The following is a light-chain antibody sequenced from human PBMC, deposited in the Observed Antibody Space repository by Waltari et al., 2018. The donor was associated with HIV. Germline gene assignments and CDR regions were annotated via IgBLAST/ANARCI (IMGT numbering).Light chain of an antibody. J-gene: IGKJ2*01. Sequence: EIVLTQSPATLSLFPGERATLSCRASQSVSTNLAWYQQKSGQAPRLLIYGASTRASGIPTRLSGSGSGTEFTLTISSLQSEDFAVYYCQQYNIWPPDAFGQGTKLEIK. CDR1: QSVSTN. CDR2: GAS. CDR3: QQYNIWPPDA. V-gene: IGKV3-15*01.